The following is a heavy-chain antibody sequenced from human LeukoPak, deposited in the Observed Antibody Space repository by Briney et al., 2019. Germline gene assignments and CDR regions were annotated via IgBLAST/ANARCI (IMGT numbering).Heavy chain of an antibody. CDR2: INCNRGDI. J-gene: IGHJ4*02. CDR3: AREVHSTRHFDY. D-gene: IGHD6-13*01. Sequence: GASVKVSCKASGYTFIGYYIHWVRQAPGQGLEWMGWINCNRGDITYAQTFQGRVTMTRDTSISTAYMELSSLKSDDTAVYYCAREVHSTRHFDYWGQGTLVTVSS. CDR1: GYTFIGYY. V-gene: IGHV1-2*02.